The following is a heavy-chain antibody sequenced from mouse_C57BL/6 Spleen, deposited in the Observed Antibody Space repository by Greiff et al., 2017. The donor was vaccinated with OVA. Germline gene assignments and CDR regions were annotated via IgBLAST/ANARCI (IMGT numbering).Heavy chain of an antibody. V-gene: IGHV1-69*01. D-gene: IGHD1-1*01. CDR2: IDPSDSYT. CDR3: ARINYGSSDAMDY. J-gene: IGHJ4*01. Sequence: VQLQQPGAELVMPGASVKLSCKASGYTFTSYWMHWVKQRPGQGLEWIGEIDPSDSYTNYNQKFKGKSTLTVDKSSSTAYMQLSSLTSEDSAVYYCARINYGSSDAMDYWGQGTSVTVSS. CDR1: GYTFTSYW.